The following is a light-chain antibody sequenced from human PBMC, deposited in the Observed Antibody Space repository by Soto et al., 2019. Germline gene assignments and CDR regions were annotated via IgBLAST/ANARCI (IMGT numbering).Light chain of an antibody. J-gene: IGKJ2*02. CDR2: GAS. V-gene: IGKV3-15*01. CDR1: QSVSTN. CDR3: QQYTAWRSRT. Sequence: IVLTQSPAALSVSPGERATLSCRASQSVSTNLAWYQQKPGQPPRLLIYGASTRATGVPARFSGSGSGTEFTLTISSMQSDDVAVYYCQQYTAWRSRTFGQGT.